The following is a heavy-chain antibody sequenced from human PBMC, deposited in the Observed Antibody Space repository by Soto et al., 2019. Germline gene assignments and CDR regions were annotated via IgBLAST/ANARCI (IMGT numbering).Heavy chain of an antibody. V-gene: IGHV4-31*03. CDR2: IYHSGST. CDR3: ARASTVYDILTYFDY. CDR1: GDSISRGGYY. Sequence: SETLSLTCTVSGDSISRGGYYWNWIRQHPRKGLEWIGYIYHSGSTNYNPSLKSRVTISVDTSKNQLSLELTNVTAADTAVYYCARASTVYDILTYFDYWGQGTLVTVSS. J-gene: IGHJ4*02. D-gene: IGHD3-9*01.